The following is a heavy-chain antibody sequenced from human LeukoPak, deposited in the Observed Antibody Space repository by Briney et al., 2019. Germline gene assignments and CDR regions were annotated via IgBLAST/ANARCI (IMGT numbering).Heavy chain of an antibody. D-gene: IGHD3-10*01. Sequence: GGSLRLSCAASGFTFSNYAMHWVRQAPGKGLEWVAVISFDGTNKYYANSAQGRFTISRDNSKNTLYLQMNSLRAEDTALYYCARDMYDNGWSSFDYWGQGTLVTVSS. V-gene: IGHV3-30-3*01. CDR3: ARDMYDNGWSSFDY. CDR2: ISFDGTNK. CDR1: GFTFSNYA. J-gene: IGHJ4*02.